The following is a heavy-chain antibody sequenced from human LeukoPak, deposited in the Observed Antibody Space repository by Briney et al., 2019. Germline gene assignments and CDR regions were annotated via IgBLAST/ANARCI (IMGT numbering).Heavy chain of an antibody. V-gene: IGHV4-4*07. CDR3: ARDTRDYDILTGYSYYFDY. CDR1: GGSISSYY. J-gene: IGHJ4*02. Sequence: SETLSLTCTVSGGSISSYYWSWIRQPAGKGLEWIGRIYTSGSTNYNPSLKSRVTMSVDTSKNQFSLKLSSVTAADTAVYYCARDTRDYDILTGYSYYFDYWGQGTLVTVSS. D-gene: IGHD3-9*01. CDR2: IYTSGST.